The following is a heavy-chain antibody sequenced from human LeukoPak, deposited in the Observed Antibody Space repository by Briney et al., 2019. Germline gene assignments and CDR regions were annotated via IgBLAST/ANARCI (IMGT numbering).Heavy chain of an antibody. CDR2: TYSGGST. CDR1: GFTVSSNY. CDR3: AREVLMGPRYFDY. J-gene: IGHJ4*02. D-gene: IGHD3-10*01. V-gene: IGHV3-66*01. Sequence: SGGSLRLSCAASGFTVSSNYMSWVRQAPGKGLEWVSVTYSGGSTYYADSVKGRFTISRDNSKNTLYLQMNSLRAEDTAVYYCAREVLMGPRYFDYWGQGTLVTVSS.